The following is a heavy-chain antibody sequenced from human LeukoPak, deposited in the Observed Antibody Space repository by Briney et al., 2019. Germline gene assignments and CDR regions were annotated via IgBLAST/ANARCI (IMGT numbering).Heavy chain of an antibody. CDR2: ISAYNGNT. J-gene: IGHJ3*02. CDR3: AREIREYSGNYGTFDI. D-gene: IGHD1-26*01. V-gene: IGHV1-18*01. Sequence: ASVKVSCKASGYTFTSYGISWVRQAPGQGLEWMGWISAYNGNTNYAQKLQGRVTITTDESTSTAYMELSSLRSEDTAVYFCAREIREYSGNYGTFDIWGQGTLVTVSS. CDR1: GYTFTSYG.